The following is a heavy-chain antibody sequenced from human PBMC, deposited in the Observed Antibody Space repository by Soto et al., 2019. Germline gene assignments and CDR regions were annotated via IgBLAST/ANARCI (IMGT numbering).Heavy chain of an antibody. V-gene: IGHV1-69*13. D-gene: IGHD3-22*01. Sequence: GASVKVSCKASGVTFSSYAISWVRQAPGQGLEWMGGIIPIFGTANYAQKFQGRVTITADESTSTAYMELSSLRSEDTAVYYCARDPDYYDSSGNLFDYWGQGTLVTVSS. CDR2: IIPIFGTA. CDR1: GVTFSSYA. CDR3: ARDPDYYDSSGNLFDY. J-gene: IGHJ4*02.